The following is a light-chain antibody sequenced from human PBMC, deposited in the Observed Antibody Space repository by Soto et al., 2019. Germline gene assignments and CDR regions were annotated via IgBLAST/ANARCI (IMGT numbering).Light chain of an antibody. V-gene: IGKV3-11*01. CDR1: QSVGSS. Sequence: EIVSTQSPGTLSLSPGERATLSCRASQSVGSSLSWYQQKPGQAPRLLFYGASNRATAIPDRFSGSGFGTDFTLTISSLEPEDFAVYYCQQRSNWPPTFGRGTKVDIK. CDR3: QQRSNWPPT. J-gene: IGKJ1*01. CDR2: GAS.